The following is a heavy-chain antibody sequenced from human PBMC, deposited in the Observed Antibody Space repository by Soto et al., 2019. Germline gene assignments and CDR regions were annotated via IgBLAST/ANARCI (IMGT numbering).Heavy chain of an antibody. D-gene: IGHD1-26*01. Sequence: ASVKVSCKASGYTFTSYGISWVRQAPGQGLEWMGWISAYNGNTNYAQKLQGRVTMTTDTSTSTAYMELRSLRSDDTAVYYCARVPVGATIVGVYYYYGMDVWGQGTTVTVSS. CDR3: ARVPVGATIVGVYYYYGMDV. CDR2: ISAYNGNT. V-gene: IGHV1-18*01. J-gene: IGHJ6*02. CDR1: GYTFTSYG.